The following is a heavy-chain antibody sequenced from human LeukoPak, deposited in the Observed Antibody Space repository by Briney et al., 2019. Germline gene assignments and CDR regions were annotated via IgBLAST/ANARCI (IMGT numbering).Heavy chain of an antibody. J-gene: IGHJ1*01. Sequence: ASVKVSCKASGYTFPSYGISWVRQAPGQGLEWMGRISAYNGNTNYAQKVQDRVTMTTDTSTSTAYMELKSLTSDDTAVYYCARDSADCSGGGCYSAEYFQHWGQGTLVTVSS. CDR1: GYTFPSYG. D-gene: IGHD2-15*01. CDR3: ARDSADCSGGGCYSAEYFQH. V-gene: IGHV1-18*01. CDR2: ISAYNGNT.